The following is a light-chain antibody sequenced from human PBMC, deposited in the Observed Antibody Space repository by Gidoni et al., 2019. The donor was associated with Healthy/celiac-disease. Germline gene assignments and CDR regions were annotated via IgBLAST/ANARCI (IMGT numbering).Light chain of an antibody. CDR1: QSVSSSY. Sequence: ELVFTHSPRTLSLSPGERATLSFRASQSVSSSYLAWDQQKPGQAPRLLICGASRRATGIPDRFSGSGSGTDFTLTISRLEPEDFAVYYCQQYGSSPGNSFGQGTKLEIK. V-gene: IGKV3-20*01. CDR2: GAS. CDR3: QQYGSSPGNS. J-gene: IGKJ2*03.